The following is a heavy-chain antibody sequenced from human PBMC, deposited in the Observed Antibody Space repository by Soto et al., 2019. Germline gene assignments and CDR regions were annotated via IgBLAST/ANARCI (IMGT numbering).Heavy chain of an antibody. CDR3: ARDREGATTMRAFDI. V-gene: IGHV1-18*01. CDR2: ISAYNGDT. CDR1: GYTFTNYG. Sequence: QVQLVQSGAEMKKPGASVKVSCKASGYTFTNYGISWVRQAPGQGLEWMGWISAYNGDTNYAQKLQGRVTMTTDTSTSTAYMELRSLRSDDTAMYYCARDREGATTMRAFDIWGQGKMVTVSS. D-gene: IGHD1-26*01. J-gene: IGHJ3*02.